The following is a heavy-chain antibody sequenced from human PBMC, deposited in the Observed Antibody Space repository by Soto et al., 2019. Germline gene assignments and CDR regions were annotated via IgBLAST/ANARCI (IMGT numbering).Heavy chain of an antibody. Sequence: EVQLLESGGGLVQPGGSLRLSCAASGFTFSNYAVTWVRQAPGRGWEWVSTISGSGGSTYNADSVKGRFTFSRDNSKNTLYLQMNSLRAEDTAVYYRAKDQGSSWYEIDYWGQGTLVTVSS. CDR1: GFTFSNYA. D-gene: IGHD6-13*01. V-gene: IGHV3-23*01. CDR3: AKDQGSSWYEIDY. J-gene: IGHJ4*02. CDR2: ISGSGGST.